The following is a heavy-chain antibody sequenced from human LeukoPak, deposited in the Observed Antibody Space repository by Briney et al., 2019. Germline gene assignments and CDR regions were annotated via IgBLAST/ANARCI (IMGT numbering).Heavy chain of an antibody. D-gene: IGHD3-22*01. J-gene: IGHJ4*02. CDR3: ARDALVIYDSSGYYF. Sequence: SVKVSCKASGYTFTGYYMHWVRQAPGQGLEWMGRINPDSGGTNYAQKFQGRVTMTRDTSISTAYMELSRLRSDDTAVYYCARDALVIYDSSGYYFWGQGTLVTVSS. CDR1: GYTFTGYY. V-gene: IGHV1-2*06. CDR2: INPDSGGT.